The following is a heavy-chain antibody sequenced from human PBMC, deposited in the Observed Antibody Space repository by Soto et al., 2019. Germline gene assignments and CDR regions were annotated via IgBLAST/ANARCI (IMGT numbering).Heavy chain of an antibody. CDR2: ISGSGGST. CDR3: AKTYYYDSSGYYYH. Sequence: GGSLRLSCAASGFTFSSYAMSWVRQAPGKGLEWASAISGSGGSTYYADSVKGRFTISRDNSKNTLYLQMNSLRAEDTAVYYCAKTYYYDSSGYYYHWGQGTLVTVSS. CDR1: GFTFSSYA. D-gene: IGHD3-22*01. J-gene: IGHJ5*02. V-gene: IGHV3-23*01.